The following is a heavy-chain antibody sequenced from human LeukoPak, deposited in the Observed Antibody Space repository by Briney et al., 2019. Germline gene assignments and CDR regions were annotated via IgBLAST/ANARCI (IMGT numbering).Heavy chain of an antibody. CDR2: ISSSSSYI. Sequence: PGXXLRLSCAASGFTFSSYSMNWVRQAPGKGLEWVSSISSSSSYIYYGDSVKGRFTISRDNAKNSLYLQMNSLRAEDTAVYYCARDPEDHWGRTYYYDSSGPDTDYWGQGTLVTVSS. D-gene: IGHD3-22*01. CDR3: ARDPEDHWGRTYYYDSSGPDTDY. CDR1: GFTFSSYS. V-gene: IGHV3-21*01. J-gene: IGHJ4*02.